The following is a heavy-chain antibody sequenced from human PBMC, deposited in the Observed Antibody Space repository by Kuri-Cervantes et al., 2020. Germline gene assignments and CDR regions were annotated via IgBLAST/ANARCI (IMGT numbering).Heavy chain of an antibody. J-gene: IGHJ6*03. CDR3: ARGRWGSSSGSYYKGSYYYYYMDV. D-gene: IGHD3-10*01. V-gene: IGHV1-2*04. CDR1: GYTFTGYY. Sequence: ASVKVSCKASGYTFTGYYMHWVRQAPGQGLEWMGWINPNSGGTNYAQKFRGWVTMTRDTSISTAYMELSSLRSEDTAVYYCARGRWGSSSGSYYKGSYYYYYMDVWGKGTTVTVSS. CDR2: INPNSGGT.